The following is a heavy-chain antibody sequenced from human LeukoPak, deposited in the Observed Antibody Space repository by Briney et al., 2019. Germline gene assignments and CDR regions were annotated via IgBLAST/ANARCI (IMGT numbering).Heavy chain of an antibody. D-gene: IGHD1-1*01. CDR2: INHSGST. CDR3: ARERLGFDY. J-gene: IGHJ4*02. Sequence: PSETLSLTCAVYGGSFSGYYWSWIRQPPGKGLEWIGEINHSGSTNYNPSLKSRVTISVDTSKNQFSLKLSSVTAADTAVYYCARERLGFDYWGQGTLVTVSS. V-gene: IGHV4-34*01. CDR1: GGSFSGYY.